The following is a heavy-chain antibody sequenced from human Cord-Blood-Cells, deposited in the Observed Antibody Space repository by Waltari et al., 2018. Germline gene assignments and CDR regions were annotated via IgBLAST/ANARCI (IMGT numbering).Heavy chain of an antibody. Sequence: QVQLQQWGAGLLKPSETLSLTCAVYGGSFSGYYWSWIRQPPGKGLEWIGEINHSGSTNYHPYRKRRDTISVDTSKSQFSLKLSSVTAADTAVYYCARDGGAVAGNYWGQGTLVTVSS. J-gene: IGHJ4*02. CDR2: INHSGST. CDR1: GGSFSGYY. CDR3: ARDGGAVAGNY. D-gene: IGHD6-19*01. V-gene: IGHV4-34*01.